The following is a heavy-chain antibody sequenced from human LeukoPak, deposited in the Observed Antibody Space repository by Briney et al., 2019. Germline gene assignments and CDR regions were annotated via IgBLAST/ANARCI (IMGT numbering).Heavy chain of an antibody. J-gene: IGHJ4*02. CDR3: ARDYYGVFDY. CDR1: GFTFTSHG. V-gene: IGHV3-30*02. CDR2: IRYDGSNK. D-gene: IGHD3-22*01. Sequence: PGGSLRLSCAASGFTFTSHGMHWVRQAPGKGLEWVAHIRYDGSNKYYTDSVKGRFTISRDDSKKMLYLQMNSLRAEDTAVYYCARDYYGVFDYWGLGTLVTVSS.